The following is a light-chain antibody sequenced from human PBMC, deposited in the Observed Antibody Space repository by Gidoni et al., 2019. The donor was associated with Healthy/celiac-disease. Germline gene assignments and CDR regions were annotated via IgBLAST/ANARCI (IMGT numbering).Light chain of an antibody. CDR1: QSVSSSY. J-gene: IGKJ1*01. CDR2: GAS. V-gene: IGKV3-20*01. Sequence: EIVLTQSPGTLSLSPGESATLSCRASQSVSSSYLAWYQQKPGQAPRPLIYGASSRATGIPDRFSASGSGTDFTLTISRLEPEDFAVYYCQQYGSSLWTFGQGTKVEIK. CDR3: QQYGSSLWT.